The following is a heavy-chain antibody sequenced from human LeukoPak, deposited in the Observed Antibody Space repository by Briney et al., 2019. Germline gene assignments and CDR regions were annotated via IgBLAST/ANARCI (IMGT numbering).Heavy chain of an antibody. Sequence: PGGSLRLSCLVSGFIVSSNYMSWVRQTPGKGLEWVSVIYSGGTTKYADSVKGRFTIYKDTSKNTLFLQMNSLRVEDTVVYYCASKLTTGNWGQGTLVTVSS. J-gene: IGHJ4*02. CDR3: ASKLTTGN. V-gene: IGHV3-66*01. CDR1: GFIVSSNY. CDR2: IYSGGTT. D-gene: IGHD4-17*01.